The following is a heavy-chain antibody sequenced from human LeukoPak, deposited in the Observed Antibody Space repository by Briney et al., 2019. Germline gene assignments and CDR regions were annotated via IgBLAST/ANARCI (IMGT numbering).Heavy chain of an antibody. J-gene: IGHJ4*02. V-gene: IGHV3-66*04. CDR3: ARLAVAYFDS. D-gene: IGHD6-19*01. Sequence: PGGSLRLSCAASGFTVGSNYMGWVRQAPGKGLEWVSVIYPGGTTYYPDSVKGRFTISRDNSKNTLFLQMASLRAEDTAVYYCARLAVAYFDSWGQGALVSVSS. CDR2: IYPGGTT. CDR1: GFTVGSNY.